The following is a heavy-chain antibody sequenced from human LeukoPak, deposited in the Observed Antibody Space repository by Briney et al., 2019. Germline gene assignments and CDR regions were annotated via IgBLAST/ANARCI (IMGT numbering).Heavy chain of an antibody. V-gene: IGHV3-9*03. CDR1: GFTFDDYA. CDR3: AYGCLAVVPFWFDL. D-gene: IGHD6-19*01. CDR2: ISWNSGSI. J-gene: IGHJ5*02. Sequence: SQRLSCAASGFTFDDYAMHWVRQAPGKGLEWVSGISWNSGSIGYADSVKGRFTISRDNAKNSLYLQMNSLRAEDMALYYCAYGCLAVVPFWFDLCGWGTLVTFSS.